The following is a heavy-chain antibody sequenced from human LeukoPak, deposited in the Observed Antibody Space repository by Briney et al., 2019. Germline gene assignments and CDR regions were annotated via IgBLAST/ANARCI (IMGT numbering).Heavy chain of an antibody. CDR1: GVSVSSGSYY. CDR2: ISQNGDS. J-gene: IGHJ3*02. CDR3: ARALGAFDI. V-gene: IGHV4-61*10. Sequence: SETLSLTCTVSGVSVSSGSYYWSWIRQPAWKGLEWIAEISQNGDSNYNMSLKSRVTISLDKSKNQVSLKLNSVTAADTDVYYCARALGAFDIWGQGTMVTVSS.